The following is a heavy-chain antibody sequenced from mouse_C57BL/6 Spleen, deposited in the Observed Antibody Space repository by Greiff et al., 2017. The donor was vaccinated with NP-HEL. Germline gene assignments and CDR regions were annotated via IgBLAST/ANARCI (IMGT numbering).Heavy chain of an antibody. Sequence: VELQQPGAELVKPGASVKLSCKASGYTFTSYWMQWVKQRPGQGLEWIGEIDPSDSYTNYNQKFKGKATLTVDTSSSTAYMQLSSLTSEDSAVYYCARYYYGSSITAYFDVWGTGTTVTVSS. D-gene: IGHD1-1*01. J-gene: IGHJ1*03. V-gene: IGHV1-50*01. CDR3: ARYYYGSSITAYFDV. CDR2: IDPSDSYT. CDR1: GYTFTSYW.